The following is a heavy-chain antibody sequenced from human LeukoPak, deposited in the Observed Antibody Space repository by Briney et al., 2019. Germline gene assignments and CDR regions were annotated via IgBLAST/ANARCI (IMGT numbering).Heavy chain of an antibody. D-gene: IGHD3-10*01. CDR3: ARAWFGEFLRILDY. CDR2: INHSGST. CDR1: SGSFSGYY. V-gene: IGHV4-34*01. J-gene: IGHJ4*02. Sequence: SETLSLTCAVYSGSFSGYYWSWIRQPPGKGLEWIGEINHSGSTNYNPSLKSRVTISVDTSKNQFSLKLSSVTAADTAVYYCARAWFGEFLRILDYWGQGTLVTVSS.